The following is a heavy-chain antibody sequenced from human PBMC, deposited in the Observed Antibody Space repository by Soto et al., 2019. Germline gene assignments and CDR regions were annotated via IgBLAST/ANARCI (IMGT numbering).Heavy chain of an antibody. CDR2: ISSSSSYI. CDR1: GFTFSSYS. V-gene: IGHV3-21*01. D-gene: IGHD6-13*01. Sequence: GGSLRLSCAASGFTFSSYSMNWVRQAPGKGLEWVSSISSSSSYIYYADSVKGRFTISRDNAKNSLYLQMNSLRAEDTAVYYCARVYSGAIGLRSWYFDYWGQGTLVTVSS. CDR3: ARVYSGAIGLRSWYFDY. J-gene: IGHJ4*02.